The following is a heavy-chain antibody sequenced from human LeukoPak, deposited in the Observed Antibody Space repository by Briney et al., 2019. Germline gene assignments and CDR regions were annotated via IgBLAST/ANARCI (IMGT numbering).Heavy chain of an antibody. CDR1: VYTFTSYD. CDR3: ARGQI. Sequence: ASVKVSRKACVYTFTSYDINWVRQATGQGLEWVGWMNPNRGNTGYAQNPQGRDTITRNTSINTAYMELSRLRSEDTAVYYCARGQIWGQGTLVTVSS. V-gene: IGHV1-8*03. J-gene: IGHJ4*02. CDR2: MNPNRGNT.